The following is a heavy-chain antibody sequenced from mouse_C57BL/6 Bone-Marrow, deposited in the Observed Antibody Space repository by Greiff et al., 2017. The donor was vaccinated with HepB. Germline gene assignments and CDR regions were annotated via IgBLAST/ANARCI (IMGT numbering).Heavy chain of an antibody. V-gene: IGHV5-16*01. Sequence: DVKLVESEGGLVQPGSSMKLSCTASGFTFSDYYMAWVRQVPEKGLEWVANINYDGSSTYYLDSLKSRFIISRDNAKNILYLQMSSLKSEDTATYYCARERYYYGSRNFDVWGTGTTVTVSS. J-gene: IGHJ1*03. CDR2: INYDGSST. D-gene: IGHD1-1*01. CDR3: ARERYYYGSRNFDV. CDR1: GFTFSDYY.